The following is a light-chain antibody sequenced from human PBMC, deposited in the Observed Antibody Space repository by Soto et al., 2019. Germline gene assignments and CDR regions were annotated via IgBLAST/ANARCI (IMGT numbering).Light chain of an antibody. CDR2: GSS. CDR1: QSVSNNY. J-gene: IGKJ2*01. V-gene: IGKV3-20*01. Sequence: EVVLTQSPGTLSLSPGERATVSCRASQSVSNNYVAWYQQKPGQAPRLLIFGSSDRATGIPDRFSGSGSGTDFTLTISRLEPADFAVYFCQQYGSSPPHTFGQGTNLEIK. CDR3: QQYGSSPPHT.